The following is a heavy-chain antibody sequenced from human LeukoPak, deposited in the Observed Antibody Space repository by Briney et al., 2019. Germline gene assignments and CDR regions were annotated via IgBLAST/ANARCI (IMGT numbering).Heavy chain of an antibody. J-gene: IGHJ6*02. Sequence: ASVKVSCKASGYTFTSYGISWVRQAPGQGLEWMGWISAYNGNTHYAQKLQGRVTMTTDTSTSTAYMELRSLRSDDTAVYYCTYSSTSSPLYYYYGMDVWGQGTTVTVSS. V-gene: IGHV1-18*01. CDR3: TYSSTSSPLYYYYGMDV. D-gene: IGHD2-2*01. CDR1: GYTFTSYG. CDR2: ISAYNGNT.